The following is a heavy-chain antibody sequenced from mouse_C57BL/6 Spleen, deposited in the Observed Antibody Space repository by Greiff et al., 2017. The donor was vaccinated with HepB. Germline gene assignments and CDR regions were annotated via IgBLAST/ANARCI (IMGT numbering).Heavy chain of an antibody. CDR3: ARHQILLPAWFAY. J-gene: IGHJ3*01. V-gene: IGHV5-9*01. Sequence: VESGGGLVKPGGSLKLSCAASGFTFSSYTMSWVRQTPEKRLEWVATISGGGGNTYYPDSVKARFTISRDNAKNTLYLQMSSLRSEDTALYYCARHQILLPAWFAYWGQGTLVTVSA. D-gene: IGHD2-10*01. CDR1: GFTFSSYT. CDR2: ISGGGGNT.